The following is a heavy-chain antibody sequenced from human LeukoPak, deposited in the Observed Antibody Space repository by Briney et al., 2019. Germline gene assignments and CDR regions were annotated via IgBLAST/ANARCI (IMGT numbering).Heavy chain of an antibody. CDR2: IGGSDGNT. J-gene: IGHJ4*02. V-gene: IGHV3-23*01. Sequence: PGGSLRLSCAASGFTFSNYAMSWVRQAPGMGLDWVSAIGGSDGNTYYADSVKGRFTISRDNSKNSLYLQINSLRADDTAVYYCAKVQYSDYDMNFDSWGQGTLVTVSS. D-gene: IGHD5-12*01. CDR3: AKVQYSDYDMNFDS. CDR1: GFTFSNYA.